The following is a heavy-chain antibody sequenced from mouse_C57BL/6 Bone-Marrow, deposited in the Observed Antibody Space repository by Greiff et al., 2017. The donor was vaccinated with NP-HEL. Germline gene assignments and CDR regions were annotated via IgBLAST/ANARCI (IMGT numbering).Heavy chain of an antibody. J-gene: IGHJ3*01. CDR3: TKDGSSPAWFAY. Sequence: EVQVVESGGGLVQPGGSMKLSCVASGFTFSNYWMNWVRQSPEKGLEWVAQIRMKSDNYATHYAESVKGRLTISRDDSKSSVYLQMNNLRAEDTGIYYCTKDGSSPAWFAYWGQGTLVTVSA. D-gene: IGHD1-1*01. CDR2: IRMKSDNYAT. CDR1: GFTFSNYW. V-gene: IGHV6-3*01.